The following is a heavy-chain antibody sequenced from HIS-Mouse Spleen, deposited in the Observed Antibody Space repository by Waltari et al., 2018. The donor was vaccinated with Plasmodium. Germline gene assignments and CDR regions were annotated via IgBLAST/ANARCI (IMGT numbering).Heavy chain of an antibody. CDR2: INHSGST. CDR1: GGSFSGYY. CDR3: ARLVVVASKDSY. J-gene: IGHJ4*02. Sequence: QVQLQQWGAGLLKPSETMSLTCAHSGGSFSGYYWSLIRQPPGKGLEWIGEINHSGSTNYNPSLKSRVTISVDTSKNQFSLKLSSVTAADTAVYYCARLVVVASKDSYWGQGTLVTVSS. V-gene: IGHV4-34*01. D-gene: IGHD2-15*01.